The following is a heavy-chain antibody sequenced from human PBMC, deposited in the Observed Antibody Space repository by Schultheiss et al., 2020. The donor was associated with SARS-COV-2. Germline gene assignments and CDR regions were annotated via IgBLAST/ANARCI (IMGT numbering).Heavy chain of an antibody. Sequence: GGSLRLSCTASGFTFGDYAMSWVRQAPGKGLEWVGFIRSKAYGGTTEYAASVKGRFTISRDDSKSIAYLQMNSLRVEDTAVYYCASGNQIRCPEYWGQGTLVTVSS. CDR1: GFTFGDYA. V-gene: IGHV3-49*04. CDR2: IRSKAYGGTT. CDR3: ASGNQIRCPEY. J-gene: IGHJ4*02. D-gene: IGHD4-17*01.